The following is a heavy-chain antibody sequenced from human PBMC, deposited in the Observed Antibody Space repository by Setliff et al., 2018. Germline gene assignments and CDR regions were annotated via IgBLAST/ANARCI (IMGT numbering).Heavy chain of an antibody. Sequence: GGSLRLSCATSGFTFSNHWMHWLRQAPGEGLVWVSRIRNDGSATKYADFVKGRFTISRDNAKNTLYLQMNNLRAEDTALYYCASSSGWIPWIQHWGPGTLVTVSS. D-gene: IGHD3-10*01. J-gene: IGHJ1*01. V-gene: IGHV3-74*01. CDR1: GFTFSNHW. CDR3: ASSSGWIPWIQH. CDR2: IRNDGSAT.